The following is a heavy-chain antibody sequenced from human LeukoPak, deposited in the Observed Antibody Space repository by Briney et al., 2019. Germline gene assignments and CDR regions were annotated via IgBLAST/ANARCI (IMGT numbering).Heavy chain of an antibody. J-gene: IGHJ4*03. CDR2: MYLSGTT. CDR3: AGLVGRYSSGLYYYYFDY. V-gene: IGHV4-4*02. CDR1: GDSINSLDL. Sequence: PSETLSLTCTVSGDSINSLDLWSWVRPPPGKGLEWIGEMYLSGTTHSDPSVKSRVTISIDKSKNQFFLNLSSVTAADTAVYYCAGLVGRYSSGLYYYYFDYWGHGTLVTVSS. D-gene: IGHD3-22*01.